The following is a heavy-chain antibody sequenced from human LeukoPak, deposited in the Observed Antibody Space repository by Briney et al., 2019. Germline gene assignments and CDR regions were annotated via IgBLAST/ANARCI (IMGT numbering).Heavy chain of an antibody. D-gene: IGHD2-21*01. CDR1: GFTFSSYG. Sequence: PGGSLRLSCVASGFTFSSYGIHWVRQAPGKGLEWVAVISYDGRNKFYGDSVKGRFTVSRDNSKNTLYLQMNSLRVEDTAVYYCAKEVTSISNFDSWGQGTLVTVSS. V-gene: IGHV3-30*18. CDR2: ISYDGRNK. CDR3: AKEVTSISNFDS. J-gene: IGHJ4*02.